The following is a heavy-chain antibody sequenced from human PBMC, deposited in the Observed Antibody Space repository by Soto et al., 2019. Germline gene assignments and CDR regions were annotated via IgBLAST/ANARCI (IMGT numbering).Heavy chain of an antibody. CDR3: ARDLRDTAMAYYYYGMDV. Sequence: ASVKVSCKASGYTFTSYAMHWVRQAPGQRLEWMGWINAGNGNTKYSQKFQGRVTITRDTSASTAYMELSSLRSEDTAVYYCARDLRDTAMAYYYYGMDVWGQGTTVTVSS. V-gene: IGHV1-3*01. CDR2: INAGNGNT. D-gene: IGHD5-18*01. J-gene: IGHJ6*02. CDR1: GYTFTSYA.